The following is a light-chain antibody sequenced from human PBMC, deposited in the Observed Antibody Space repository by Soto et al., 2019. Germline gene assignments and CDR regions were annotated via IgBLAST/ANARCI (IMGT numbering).Light chain of an antibody. J-gene: IGLJ1*01. CDR3: QSHDSSPSGYV. CDR1: SSNIGAGYD. CDR2: ANR. Sequence: QSALTQPPSVSGAPGQRVTISCTGSSSNIGAGYDVHWYQQLPGTAPKLLIYANRNRPAGVPDRFSASKSGTSASLAITGLQAEDEADYYYQSHDSSPSGYVFGTGTKVTVL. V-gene: IGLV1-40*01.